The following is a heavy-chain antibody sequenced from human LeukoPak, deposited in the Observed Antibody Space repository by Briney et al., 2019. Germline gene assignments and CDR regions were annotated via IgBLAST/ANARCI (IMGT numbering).Heavy chain of an antibody. CDR1: GFTFCSYA. CDR3: ARSMIVVAPPSG. Sequence: GGSQRLSCAASGFTFCSYAMHWVRQAPGKGGEWGAVISYDGSNKYYADSVKGRFTISRDNSKNTLYLQMTSLRAEDTAVYYCARSMIVVAPPSGWGQGTLVTVSS. V-gene: IGHV3-30-3*01. D-gene: IGHD3-22*01. CDR2: ISYDGSNK. J-gene: IGHJ4*02.